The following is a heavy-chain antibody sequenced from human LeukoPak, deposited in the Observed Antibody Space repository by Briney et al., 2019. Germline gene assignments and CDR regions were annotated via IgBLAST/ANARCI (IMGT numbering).Heavy chain of an antibody. CDR2: IIPILGIA. V-gene: IGHV1-69*02. CDR3: ASIYSSSSGVGALDI. J-gene: IGHJ3*02. D-gene: IGHD6-6*01. Sequence: ASVKVSCKASGGTFSSYTISWVRQAPGQGLEWMGRIIPILGIANYAQKFQGRVTITADKSTSTAYMELSSLRSEDTAVYYCASIYSSSSGVGALDIWGQGTMVTVSS. CDR1: GGTFSSYT.